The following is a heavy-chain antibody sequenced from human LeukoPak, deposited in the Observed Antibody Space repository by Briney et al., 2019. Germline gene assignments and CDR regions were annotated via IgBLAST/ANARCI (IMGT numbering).Heavy chain of an antibody. J-gene: IGHJ3*02. CDR2: INHSGST. CDR3: ARIKGNMPSEHARMNHPRRPQRTDGDAFDI. D-gene: IGHD1-14*01. Sequence: SETLSLTCAVYVGFFSVYYWSWIRQPPGKGLEWIGEINHSGSTNYNPSLKSRVTISVDTSKNQFSLKLSSVTAADTAVYYCARIKGNMPSEHARMNHPRRPQRTDGDAFDIWGQGTMVTVSS. V-gene: IGHV4-34*01. CDR1: VGFFSVYY.